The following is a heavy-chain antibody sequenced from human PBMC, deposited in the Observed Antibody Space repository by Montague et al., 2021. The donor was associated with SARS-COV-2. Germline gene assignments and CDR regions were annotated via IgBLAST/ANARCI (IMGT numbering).Heavy chain of an antibody. CDR2: IYSGGSST. V-gene: IGHV3-23*03. CDR3: AKDPHYDFWSGYYFDY. J-gene: IGHJ4*02. D-gene: IGHD3-3*01. Sequence: SLRLSCAASGFTFSSYAMSWVRQAPGKGLEWVSVIYSGGSSTYYADSVKGRFTISRDNSKNTLYLQMNSPRAEDTAVYYCAKDPHYDFWSGYYFDYWGQGTLVTVSS. CDR1: GFTFSSYA.